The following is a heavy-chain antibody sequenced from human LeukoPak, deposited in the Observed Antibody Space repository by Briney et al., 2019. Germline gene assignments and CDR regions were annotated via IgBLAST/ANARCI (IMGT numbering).Heavy chain of an antibody. Sequence: SQTLSLTCAISGDSVSSNSAAWNWIRQSPSRGLEWLGRTYYRSKWYNDYAVSVKSRITINPDTSKNQFSLQLNSVTPEDTAVYYCARDRDRVLWFGESSQVYFDYWGQGTLVTVSS. D-gene: IGHD3-10*01. CDR1: GDSVSSNSAA. V-gene: IGHV6-1*01. CDR2: TYYRSKWYN. CDR3: ARDRDRVLWFGESSQVYFDY. J-gene: IGHJ4*02.